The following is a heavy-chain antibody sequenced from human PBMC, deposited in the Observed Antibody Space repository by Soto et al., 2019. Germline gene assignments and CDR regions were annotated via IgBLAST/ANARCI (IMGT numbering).Heavy chain of an antibody. CDR1: GYTFTSYG. Sequence: ASVKVSCKASGYTFTSYGISWVRQAPGQGLEWMGWISAYNGNTNYAQKLQGRVTMTTDTSTSTAYMELRSLRSDDTAVYYCASSECQFTAAPSTAFDIRGQRTAVPVS. D-gene: IGHD2-2*01. V-gene: IGHV1-18*01. J-gene: IGHJ3*02. CDR3: ASSECQFTAAPSTAFDI. CDR2: ISAYNGNT.